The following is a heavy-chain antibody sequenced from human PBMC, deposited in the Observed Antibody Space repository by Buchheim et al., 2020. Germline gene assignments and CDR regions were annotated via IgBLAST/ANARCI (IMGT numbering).Heavy chain of an antibody. D-gene: IGHD3-22*01. V-gene: IGHV3-23*01. CDR2: ISGSGGST. Sequence: EVQLLESGGGLVQPGGSLRLSCAASGFTFSSYAMSWVRQAPGKGLEWVSAISGSGGSTYYADSVKGRFTISRDNSKNTLYLQMNSLRAGDTAVYYCAKDLPSGYLSMDYYYGMDVWGQGTT. CDR1: GFTFSSYA. J-gene: IGHJ6*02. CDR3: AKDLPSGYLSMDYYYGMDV.